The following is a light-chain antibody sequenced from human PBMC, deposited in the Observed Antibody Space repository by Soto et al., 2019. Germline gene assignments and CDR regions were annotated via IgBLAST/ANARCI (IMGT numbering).Light chain of an antibody. V-gene: IGKV1-5*03. Sequence: DMQMTQSPSTLSASAGDRVTITCRASRSISNRLAWFQQKRGKDPKLLIYKPSTFESGVPSTFSGSGYRTEFNLSISSLQPDYFATYYCQQYNSFSRTFGHRTKLQI. CDR1: RSISNR. CDR3: QQYNSFSRT. J-gene: IGKJ2*01. CDR2: KPS.